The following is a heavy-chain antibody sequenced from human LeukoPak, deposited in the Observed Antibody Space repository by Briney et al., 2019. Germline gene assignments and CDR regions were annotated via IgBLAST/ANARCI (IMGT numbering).Heavy chain of an antibody. CDR1: GFTFSSSA. CDR3: AKRVVIPTGRYYDY. Sequence: GGSLRLSCAASGFTFSSSAMTWVRQAPGKGLEWVSTISPSGDSTYYADSVKGRFTISRDNSKNTLYLHMNSLRAEDTAVYYCAKRVVIPTGRYYDYWGQGTQVTVSS. CDR2: ISPSGDST. J-gene: IGHJ4*02. D-gene: IGHD3-22*01. V-gene: IGHV3-23*01.